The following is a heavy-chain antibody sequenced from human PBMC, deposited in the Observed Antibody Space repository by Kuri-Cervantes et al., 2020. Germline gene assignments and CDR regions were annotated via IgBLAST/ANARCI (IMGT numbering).Heavy chain of an antibody. D-gene: IGHD2-15*01. V-gene: IGHV1-8*02. Sequence: ASVKVSCKASGYAFTGYYMHWVRQAPGQGLEWMGWINPNSGNTGYAQKFQGRVTMTRNTSISTAYMELSSLRSEDTAVYYCARGGSPYCSGGSCYMFDYWGQGTLVTVSS. CDR1: GYAFTGYY. CDR2: INPNSGNT. CDR3: ARGGSPYCSGGSCYMFDY. J-gene: IGHJ4*02.